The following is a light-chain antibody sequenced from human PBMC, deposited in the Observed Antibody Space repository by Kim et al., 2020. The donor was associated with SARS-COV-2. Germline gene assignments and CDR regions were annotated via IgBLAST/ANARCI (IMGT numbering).Light chain of an antibody. V-gene: IGKV1-8*01. J-gene: IGKJ4*01. Sequence: ASAGDRVTITCRASQGISSYLAWYQQKPGKAPKLLIYASSTLQRGVPSRFNGSGSGTDFTLTISCLQSEDFATYYCQQYYSYPLTFGGGTKVDIK. CDR1: QGISSY. CDR2: ASS. CDR3: QQYYSYPLT.